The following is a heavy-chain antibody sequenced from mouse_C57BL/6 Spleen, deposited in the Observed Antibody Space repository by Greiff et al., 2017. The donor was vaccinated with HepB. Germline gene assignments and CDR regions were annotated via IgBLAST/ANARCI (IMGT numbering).Heavy chain of an antibody. Sequence: EVKLVESGGGLVKPGGSLKLSCAASGFTFSSYTMSWVRQTPEKRLEWVATISGGGGNTYYPDSVKGRFPISRDNAKKPLYLQMSSLRSEDTALYYCARPTTVVATGPFAYWGQGTLVNVSA. CDR2: ISGGGGNT. V-gene: IGHV5-9*01. CDR3: ARPTTVVATGPFAY. J-gene: IGHJ3*01. CDR1: GFTFSSYT. D-gene: IGHD1-1*01.